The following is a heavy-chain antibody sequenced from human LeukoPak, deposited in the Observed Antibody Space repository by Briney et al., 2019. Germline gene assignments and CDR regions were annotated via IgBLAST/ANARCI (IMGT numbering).Heavy chain of an antibody. CDR2: IRNGGNNK. CDR3: AKRRSSVDYAIFDD. Sequence: SGGSLRLSCAASGFTFSGYGIHWVRQAPGKGLEWVAFIRNGGNNKYYADSVKGRFTISRDNSKNTLYLQMNSLRTEDTAVYYCAKRRSSVDYAIFDDWGQGTLVTVSS. CDR1: GFTFSGYG. J-gene: IGHJ4*02. V-gene: IGHV3-30*02. D-gene: IGHD4-17*01.